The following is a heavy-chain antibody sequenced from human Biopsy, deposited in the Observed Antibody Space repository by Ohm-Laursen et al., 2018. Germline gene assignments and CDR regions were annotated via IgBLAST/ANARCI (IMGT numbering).Heavy chain of an antibody. J-gene: IGHJ6*02. V-gene: IGHV3-11*01. Sequence: SLRLSCAASVFPFSDHYMRWIRQAPGKGLEWVSYISSGGTTIYYADSVKGRFTISRDNAKNSLYLQINSLTADDTAVYDCARDSRWSPYHLDVWGQGTTVTVSS. D-gene: IGHD4-23*01. CDR3: ARDSRWSPYHLDV. CDR1: VFPFSDHY. CDR2: ISSGGTTI.